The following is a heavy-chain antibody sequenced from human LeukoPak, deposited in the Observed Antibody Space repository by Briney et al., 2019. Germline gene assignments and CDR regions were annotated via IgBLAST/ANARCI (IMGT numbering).Heavy chain of an antibody. Sequence: GGSLRLSRAASGFTFSDYYMSWIRQAPGKGLEWVSYISSSGSTIYYADSVKGRFTISRDNAKNSLYLQMNSLRAEDTAVYYCARGVDYYDSSGHIQHWGQGTLVTVSS. D-gene: IGHD3-22*01. CDR3: ARGVDYYDSSGHIQH. CDR2: ISSSGSTI. V-gene: IGHV3-11*01. CDR1: GFTFSDYY. J-gene: IGHJ1*01.